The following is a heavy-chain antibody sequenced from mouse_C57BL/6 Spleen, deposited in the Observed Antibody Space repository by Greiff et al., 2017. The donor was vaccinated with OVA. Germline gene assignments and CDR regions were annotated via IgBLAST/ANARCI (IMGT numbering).Heavy chain of an antibody. V-gene: IGHV5-15*01. CDR1: GFTFSDYG. D-gene: IGHD1-1*01. J-gene: IGHJ4*01. CDR3: ARCYYGSSYGAMDY. Sequence: EVKLQESGGGLVQPGGSLKLSCAASGFTFSDYGMAWVRQAPRKGPEWVAFISNLAYSIYYADTVTGRVTISRENAKNTLYLEMSGLRSEDTAMDYCARCYYGSSYGAMDYWGQGTSVTVSS. CDR2: ISNLAYSI.